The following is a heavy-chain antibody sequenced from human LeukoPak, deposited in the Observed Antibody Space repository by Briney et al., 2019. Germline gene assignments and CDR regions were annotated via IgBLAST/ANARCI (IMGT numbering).Heavy chain of an antibody. J-gene: IGHJ4*02. D-gene: IGHD2-15*01. CDR2: ISGSGGST. V-gene: IGHV3-23*01. CDR3: ARRGQGCRGDTCYPIGY. CDR1: GFTFSSYA. Sequence: QPGGSLRLSCAASGFTFSSYAMSWVRQAPGKGLEWVSAISGSGGSTYYADSVKGRFTISRDNAKNTLYLQMNSLRAEDTAVYYWARRGQGCRGDTCYPIGYWGQGTLVNVSS.